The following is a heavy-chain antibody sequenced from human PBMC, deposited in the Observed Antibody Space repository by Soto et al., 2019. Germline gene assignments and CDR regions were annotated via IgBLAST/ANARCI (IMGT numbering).Heavy chain of an antibody. CDR2: IWYDGSNK. CDR3: ARDLGYYYDSSGYYY. CDR1: GFTFSSYG. Sequence: GGSLRLSCAASGFTFSSYGMHWVRQAPGKGLEWGAVIWYDGSNKYYADSVKGRFTISRDNSKNTLYLQMNSLRAEDTAVYYCARDLGYYYDSSGYYYWGQGTLVTVSS. J-gene: IGHJ4*02. V-gene: IGHV3-33*01. D-gene: IGHD3-22*01.